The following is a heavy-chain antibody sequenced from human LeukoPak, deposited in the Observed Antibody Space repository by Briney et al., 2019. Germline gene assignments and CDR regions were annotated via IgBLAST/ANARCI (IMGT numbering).Heavy chain of an antibody. CDR1: GFTFSSYT. J-gene: IGHJ4*02. CDR2: IISSGAYK. V-gene: IGHV3-21*03. Sequence: PGGSLRLSCAASGFTFSSYTMNWVRQAPGKGLEWVSSIISSGAYKYYADSVKGRFTISRDNAKNSLYLQMNSLRAEDTAVYYCARDFGGYCSSTNCYLGHLDYWGQGTLVTVSS. CDR3: ARDFGGYCSSTNCYLGHLDY. D-gene: IGHD2-2*01.